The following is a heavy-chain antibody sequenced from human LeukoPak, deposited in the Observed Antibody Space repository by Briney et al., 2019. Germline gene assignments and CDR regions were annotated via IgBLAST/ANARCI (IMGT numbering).Heavy chain of an antibody. D-gene: IGHD2-21*02. CDR2: IYYSGST. J-gene: IGHJ4*02. Sequence: SETLSLTCTVSGGSISSYYWSWIRQPPGKGLEWIGYIYYSGSTNYNPSLKSRVTISVDTSKNQFSLKLSSVTAADTAVYYCARDRGGDPPDHWGQGTLVTVSS. CDR1: GGSISSYY. V-gene: IGHV4-59*12. CDR3: ARDRGGDPPDH.